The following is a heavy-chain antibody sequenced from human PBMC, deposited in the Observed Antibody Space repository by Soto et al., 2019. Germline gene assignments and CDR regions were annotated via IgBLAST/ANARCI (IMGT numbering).Heavy chain of an antibody. J-gene: IGHJ6*04. V-gene: IGHV1-18*01. CDR3: ARGPTAMGYYYGLDV. D-gene: IGHD5-18*01. Sequence: QIQLVQSGAELKKPGASVKVSCKASGYTFDSHAIGWVRQAPGQGLEWMGWISAYNGTTKDAQKLQGKVTMTTDTSRNTAYMELRCLRSDETAVYYCARGPTAMGYYYGLDVWGYGTMVIVSS. CDR2: ISAYNGTT. CDR1: GYTFDSHA.